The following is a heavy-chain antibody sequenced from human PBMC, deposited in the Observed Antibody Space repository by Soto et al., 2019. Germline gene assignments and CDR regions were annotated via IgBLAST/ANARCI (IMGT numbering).Heavy chain of an antibody. CDR2: IYPADSDT. Sequence: GESLKISCKVSGYSFTSHWIGWVRQMPGKGLEWMGIIYPADSDTRYSPSFEGQVSISADKSINTAYLQWSSLKASDTAMYYCARHPGIAATAAHLDYWGQGTLVTVSS. CDR1: GYSFTSHW. D-gene: IGHD6-13*01. V-gene: IGHV5-51*01. J-gene: IGHJ4*02. CDR3: ARHPGIAATAAHLDY.